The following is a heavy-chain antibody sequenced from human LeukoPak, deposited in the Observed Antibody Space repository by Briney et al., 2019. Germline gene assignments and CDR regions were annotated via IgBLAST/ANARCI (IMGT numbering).Heavy chain of an antibody. Sequence: ASVKVSCKASGYTFSGYYIHWVRQAPGQGLEWMGWINPNSGDTNYAQKFQGRVSMTRDTSISTAYMELSRLRSDDTAVYYCARLKVGGDSILPWGQGTLVTVSS. D-gene: IGHD2-15*01. CDR3: ARLKVGGDSILP. CDR1: GYTFSGYY. V-gene: IGHV1-2*02. J-gene: IGHJ5*02. CDR2: INPNSGDT.